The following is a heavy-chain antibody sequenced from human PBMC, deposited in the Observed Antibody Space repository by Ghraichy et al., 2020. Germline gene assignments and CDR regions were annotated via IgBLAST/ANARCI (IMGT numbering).Heavy chain of an antibody. CDR3: ARGASKLGYCSGTSCPFDY. D-gene: IGHD2-2*01. CDR1: GGSFSGYF. J-gene: IGHJ4*02. V-gene: IGHV4-34*01. Sequence: SETLSLTCAVYGGSFSGYFWGWLRQPPGKGLEWIGQINQSGSTKYNPSLKSRVTISVDMSKNQFSLELTSVTAADTAVYYCARGASKLGYCSGTSCPFDYWGQGTLVTVSS. CDR2: INQSGST.